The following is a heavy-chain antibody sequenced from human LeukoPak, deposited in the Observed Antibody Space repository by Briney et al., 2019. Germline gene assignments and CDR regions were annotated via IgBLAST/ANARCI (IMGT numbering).Heavy chain of an antibody. CDR3: AIHYPNHRYDSSGYYYGGFDY. J-gene: IGHJ4*02. Sequence: DPESLVCSLSGRSISLYFWRWTRPPPGGGLGWLVYVHYTGSNSFHTSLKSRVTIAADTSKNQFCRKLRSVTAADTAVYYCAIHYPNHRYDSSGYYYGGFDYWGQGTPVTVSS. V-gene: IGHV4-59*08. CDR2: VHYTGSN. CDR1: GRSISLYF. D-gene: IGHD3-22*01.